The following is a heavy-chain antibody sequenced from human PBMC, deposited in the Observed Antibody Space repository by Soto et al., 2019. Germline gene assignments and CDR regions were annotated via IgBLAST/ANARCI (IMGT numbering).Heavy chain of an antibody. D-gene: IGHD6-13*01. J-gene: IGHJ6*02. CDR3: ASSNIAAAPYGMDV. Sequence: QVQLVQSGAEVKKPGASVKVSCKASGYTFTRYAMHWVRQAPGQRLEWMGWINAGNGNTKYSQKFQGRVTITRDTYASTAYMELSSMRSVDTAVYYGASSNIAAAPYGMDVWGQGTTVTVPS. CDR1: GYTFTRYA. V-gene: IGHV1-3*01. CDR2: INAGNGNT.